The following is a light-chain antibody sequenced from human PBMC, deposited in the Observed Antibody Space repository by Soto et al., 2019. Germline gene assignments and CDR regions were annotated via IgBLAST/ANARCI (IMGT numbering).Light chain of an antibody. CDR1: QRVNTC. CDR2: DAS. CDR3: HYYLLDWT. J-gene: IGKJ1*01. Sequence: IKMYISLSTLSASVGDRVSMTCRASQRVNTCLACYQQKPGKAPTLLIYDASSLQSGVPSRCSGSGSGTEFTLTSSSLQPDDCATYYCHYYLLDWTFGQG. V-gene: IGKV1-5*01.